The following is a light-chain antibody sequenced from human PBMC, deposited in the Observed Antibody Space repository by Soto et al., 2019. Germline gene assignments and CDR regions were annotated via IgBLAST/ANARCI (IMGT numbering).Light chain of an antibody. CDR3: QQYGNSPPLT. CDR1: QSVSSSY. J-gene: IGKJ4*01. Sequence: EIVLTQSPGTLSLSPGERATLSCRASQSVSSSYLAWYQHKPGQAPRLLIHGASSRATDIPDRFSGSGSGTDFTLSISRLEPEDFAVYYCQQYGNSPPLTFGGGTMVEIK. V-gene: IGKV3-20*01. CDR2: GAS.